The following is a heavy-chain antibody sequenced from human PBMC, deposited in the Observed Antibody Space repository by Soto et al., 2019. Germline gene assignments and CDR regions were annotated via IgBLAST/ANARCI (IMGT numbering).Heavy chain of an antibody. CDR1: GFTFSSYS. Sequence: EVQLVESGGGLVQSGGSLRLSCAASGFTFSSYSMNWVRQAPGKGLEWVSYISSSSSTIYYADSVKGRFTISRDNAKNSLYLQMNSLRAEDTAVYYCARFTYCGGDCPSGYYGMDVWGQGTTVTVSS. J-gene: IGHJ6*02. D-gene: IGHD2-21*02. CDR2: ISSSSSTI. V-gene: IGHV3-48*01. CDR3: ARFTYCGGDCPSGYYGMDV.